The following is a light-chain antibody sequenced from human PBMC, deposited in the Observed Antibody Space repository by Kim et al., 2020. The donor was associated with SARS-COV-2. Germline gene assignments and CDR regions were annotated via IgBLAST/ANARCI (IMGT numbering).Light chain of an antibody. CDR2: DVS. CDR3: ASFTTSATVV. V-gene: IGLV2-14*03. CDR1: SSDIGAYNY. Sequence: QSALTQPASVSGSPGQSITISCTGTSSDIGAYNYVSWYQQHPVKAPKLMIYDVSDRPSGISNRFSGSKSGNTASLTISGLQAEDEADYYCASFTTSATVVFGGGTQLTVL. J-gene: IGLJ2*01.